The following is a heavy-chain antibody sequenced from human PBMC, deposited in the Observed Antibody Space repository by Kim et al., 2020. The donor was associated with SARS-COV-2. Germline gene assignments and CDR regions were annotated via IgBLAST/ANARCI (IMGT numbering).Heavy chain of an antibody. Sequence: SLRLSCAASGFTFSSYGMHWVRQAPGKGLEWVAVISYDGSNKYYADSVKGRFTISRDNSKNTLYLQMNSLRAEDTAVYYCARDLGTLVTMVRGVIVGYGMDVWGQGTTVTVSS. CDR3: ARDLGTLVTMVRGVIVGYGMDV. CDR1: GFTFSSYG. V-gene: IGHV3-33*05. D-gene: IGHD3-10*01. CDR2: ISYDGSNK. J-gene: IGHJ6*02.